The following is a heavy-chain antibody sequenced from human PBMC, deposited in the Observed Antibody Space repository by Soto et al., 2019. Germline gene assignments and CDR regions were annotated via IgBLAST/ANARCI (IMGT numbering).Heavy chain of an antibody. CDR1: GFTFSSYA. CDR3: ARGEAAQWPVLSAEYFQH. V-gene: IGHV3-30-3*01. J-gene: IGHJ1*01. CDR2: ISYDGSNK. Sequence: PGWSLRLSCAAAGFTFSSYAMHWVRQAPGKGLEWVAVISYDGSNKYYADSVKGRFTISRDNSKNTLYLQMNSLRAEDTAVYYCARGEAAQWPVLSAEYFQHWGQGTLVTAP. D-gene: IGHD6-19*01.